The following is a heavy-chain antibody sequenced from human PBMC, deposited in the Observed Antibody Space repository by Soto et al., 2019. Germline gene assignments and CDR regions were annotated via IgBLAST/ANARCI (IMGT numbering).Heavy chain of an antibody. V-gene: IGHV1-8*01. J-gene: IGHJ3*02. CDR3: AREKSSGAFDI. Sequence: QVQLVQSGAEVKKPGASVKVSCKTSGYTFTSYDINWVRQATGHGLEWMGWMNPNSGNTAYAQKFKGRVTMTRKTSISTAYMELRSRRSEDTAVYYCAREKSSGAFDIWGQGTMVTVSS. CDR1: GYTFTSYD. D-gene: IGHD1-26*01. CDR2: MNPNSGNT.